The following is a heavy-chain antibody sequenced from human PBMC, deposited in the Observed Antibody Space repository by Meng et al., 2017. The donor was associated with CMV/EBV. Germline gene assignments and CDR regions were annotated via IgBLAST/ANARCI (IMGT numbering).Heavy chain of an antibody. V-gene: IGHV4-34*01. D-gene: IGHD1-26*01. CDR3: ARGGGGEWELLHYFDY. CDR1: GWSFSGYY. J-gene: IGHJ4*02. CDR2: INHSGST. Sequence: VHLQEWGAGLLKPCDPLSLTCAGYGWSFSGYYWSWIRQPPGKGLEWIGEINHSGSTNYNPSLKSRVTISVDTSKNQFSLKLSSVTAADTAVYYCARGGGGEWELLHYFDYWGQGTLVTVSS.